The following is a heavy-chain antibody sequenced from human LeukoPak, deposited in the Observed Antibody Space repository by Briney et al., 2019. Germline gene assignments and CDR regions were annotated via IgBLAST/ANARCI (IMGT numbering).Heavy chain of an antibody. J-gene: IGHJ4*02. V-gene: IGHV4-61*02. D-gene: IGHD3-22*01. CDR3: ARDPWFYSDSSGYFQA. CDR2: IYTSGST. CDR1: GVSISSGSNY. Sequence: PSETLSLTCSVSGVSISSGSNYWSWIRQPAGKGLEWIGRIYTSGSTNYNPSLKTRLTISVDPSKNQFSLKLSSVTAADTAVYYCARDPWFYSDSSGYFQAWGQGTLVTVSS.